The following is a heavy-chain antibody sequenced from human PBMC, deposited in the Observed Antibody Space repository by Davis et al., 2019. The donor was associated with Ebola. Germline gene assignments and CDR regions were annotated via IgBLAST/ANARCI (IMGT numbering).Heavy chain of an antibody. J-gene: IGHJ4*02. CDR1: GYTFTGYY. CDR3: ARDRRWLQSIAFDY. CDR2: INPNSGGT. D-gene: IGHD5-24*01. Sequence: ASVKVSCKASGYTFTGYYMHWVRQAPGQGLEWMGWINPNSGGTNYAQKFQGRVTMTRDTSTSTVYMELSSLRSEDTAVYYCARDRRWLQSIAFDYWGQGTLVTVSS. V-gene: IGHV1-2*02.